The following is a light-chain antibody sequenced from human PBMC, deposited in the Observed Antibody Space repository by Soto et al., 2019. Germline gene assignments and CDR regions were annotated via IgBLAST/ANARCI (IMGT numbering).Light chain of an antibody. CDR1: QSLLHSNGYNY. CDR3: MQALQTAWT. J-gene: IGKJ1*01. V-gene: IGKV2-28*01. Sequence: DIVMTQSPLSLPVTPGEPASISCRSSQSLLHSNGYNYLDWYRQKPGQSPQLLIYLVSNRASGVPGRFSGSGSGTYFTLKISRVEAEDVGVYYCMQALQTAWTFGQGTKVEIK. CDR2: LVS.